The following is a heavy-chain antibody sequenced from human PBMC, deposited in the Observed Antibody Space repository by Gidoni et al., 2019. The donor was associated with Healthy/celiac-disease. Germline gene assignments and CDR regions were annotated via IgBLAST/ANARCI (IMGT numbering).Heavy chain of an antibody. V-gene: IGHV3-23*01. CDR2: ISGSGGST. CDR3: AKGGGYCSGGSCYPGYYYYYYMDV. J-gene: IGHJ6*03. CDR1: GFTFSSYA. D-gene: IGHD2-15*01. Sequence: EVQLLESGGGLVQPGGSLRLSCAASGFTFSSYAMSWVRPAPGKGLEWVSAISGSGGSTYYADSVKGRFTISRDNSKNTLYLQMNSLRAEDTAVYYCAKGGGYCSGGSCYPGYYYYYYMDVWGKGTTVTVSS.